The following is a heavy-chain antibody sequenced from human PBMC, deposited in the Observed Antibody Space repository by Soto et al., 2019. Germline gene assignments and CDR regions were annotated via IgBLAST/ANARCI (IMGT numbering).Heavy chain of an antibody. V-gene: IGHV5-51*01. CDR2: IFPGDSDT. CDR3: AAGYTTGPDAFDI. J-gene: IGHJ3*02. D-gene: IGHD6-13*01. Sequence: GESLKISCNGSGYNFANYLIGWERQMPGKGLEWMGMIFPGDSDTKNSPSLQGQITMSVDKSGSSAYLQWRSLKASDTAMYYCAAGYTTGPDAFDIWGQGTMVTVSS. CDR1: GYNFANYL.